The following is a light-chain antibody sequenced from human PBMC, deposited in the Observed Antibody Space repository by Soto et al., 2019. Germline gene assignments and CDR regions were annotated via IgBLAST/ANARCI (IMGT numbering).Light chain of an antibody. CDR3: QQYGSSPET. CDR1: QRISTN. V-gene: IGKV3-15*01. Sequence: EIVMTQSPATLSVSPWERATLSCMASQRISTNLAWYQQKPGQAPSLLIYGASTRATGTPARFSGSGSGTEFTLTISSLQSEDFAVYYCQQYGSSPETFGQGTKVDIK. CDR2: GAS. J-gene: IGKJ1*01.